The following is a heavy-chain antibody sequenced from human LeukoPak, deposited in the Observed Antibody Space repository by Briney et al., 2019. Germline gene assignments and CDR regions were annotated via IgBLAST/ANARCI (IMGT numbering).Heavy chain of an antibody. J-gene: IGHJ4*02. V-gene: IGHV4-34*01. CDR2: INHSGST. CDR3: ARYRGLKADLDY. D-gene: IGHD4-17*01. CDR1: GGSFSGYY. Sequence: SETLSLTCAVYGGSFSGYYWSWIRQPPGKGLEWIGEINHSGSTNYNPSLKSRVTISVDTSKNQFSLKLSSVTAADTAVYYCARYRGLKADLDYWGRGTLVTVSS.